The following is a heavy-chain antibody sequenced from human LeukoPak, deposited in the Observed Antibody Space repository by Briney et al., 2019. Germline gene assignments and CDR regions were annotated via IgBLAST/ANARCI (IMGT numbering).Heavy chain of an antibody. D-gene: IGHD3-10*01. CDR1: GFTFSSYG. Sequence: GRSLRLSCAASGFTFSSYGMHWVRQAPGKGLEWVAVISYDGSNKYYADSVKGRFTISRDNSKNTLYLQMNSLRAEDTAVYYCAKGGRGSASLDVWGQGTTVTVSS. CDR2: ISYDGSNK. CDR3: AKGGRGSASLDV. V-gene: IGHV3-30*18. J-gene: IGHJ6*02.